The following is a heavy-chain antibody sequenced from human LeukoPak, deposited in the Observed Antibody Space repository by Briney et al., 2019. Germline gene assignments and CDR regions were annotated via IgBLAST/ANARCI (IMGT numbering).Heavy chain of an antibody. CDR3: ARGGIPTGPYYYFYYIDV. CDR2: ITYDGNNK. CDR1: GFTFSRNV. J-gene: IGHJ6*03. V-gene: IGHV3-30*07. D-gene: IGHD3-10*01. Sequence: PGSSLRLSCAASGFTFSRNVMHWVRQAPGKGLEWVANITYDGNNKFYADSVKGRFTISRDNSRNTLYLQMNSLSGEAAAVYSCARGGIPTGPYYYFYYIDVWGKGTAVTVSS.